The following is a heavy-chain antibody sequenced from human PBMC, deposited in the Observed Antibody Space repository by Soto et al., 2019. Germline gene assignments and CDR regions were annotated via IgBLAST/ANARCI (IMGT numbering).Heavy chain of an antibody. CDR1: GGSISSSSYY. J-gene: IGHJ4*02. CDR3: ARQNQLGSSAEPSFDY. CDR2: IYYSGST. V-gene: IGHV4-39*01. Sequence: QLQLQESGPGLVKPSETLSLTCTVSGGSISSSSYYWGWIRQPPGKGLEWIGSIYYSGSTYYNPSLKSRVTISVDTSKNQFALKLSSVTAADTAVYSCARQNQLGSSAEPSFDYWGQGTLVTVSS. D-gene: IGHD2-2*01.